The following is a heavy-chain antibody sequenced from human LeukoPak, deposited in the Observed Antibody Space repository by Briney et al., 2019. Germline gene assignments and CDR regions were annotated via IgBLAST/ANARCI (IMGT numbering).Heavy chain of an antibody. V-gene: IGHV1-3*04. Sequence: GASVKVSCKASGYTFSDYAFHWVRQAPGPRLEWMGWIDTDNGNTKYSQNFQGRVTLIRDTSATTAYMELSSLRSEDTAVYYCARDRRGGGELSPPDYWGQGTLVTVSS. CDR2: IDTDNGNT. D-gene: IGHD3-16*02. J-gene: IGHJ4*02. CDR3: ARDRRGGGELSPPDY. CDR1: GYTFSDYA.